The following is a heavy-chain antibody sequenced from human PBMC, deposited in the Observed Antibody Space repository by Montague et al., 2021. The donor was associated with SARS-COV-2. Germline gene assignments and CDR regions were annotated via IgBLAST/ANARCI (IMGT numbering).Heavy chain of an antibody. Sequence: SETLSLTCAVYGGSSTNYFWTWIRQTPAKGLEWIGEITHTGNSDFNPSLKSRVILSVDKSKSQFSLKLTSVTAADTGVYYCARGTGQQLVFSYVYYGMDIWGQGTTVSVSS. D-gene: IGHD5-24*01. V-gene: IGHV4-34*01. CDR3: ARGTGQQLVFSYVYYGMDI. J-gene: IGHJ6*02. CDR1: GGSSTNYF. CDR2: ITHTGNS.